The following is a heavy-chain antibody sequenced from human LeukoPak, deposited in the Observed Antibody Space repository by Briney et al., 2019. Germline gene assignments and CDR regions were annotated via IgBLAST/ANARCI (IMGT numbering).Heavy chain of an antibody. J-gene: IGHJ4*02. V-gene: IGHV4-59*01. CDR1: GGSITGYY. CDR2: SSYSGST. Sequence: SETLSLTCTVSGGSITGYYWSWIRQPPGKGLEWIGYSSYSGSTNSNPSLKSRVTMSVDTSKNQFSLKLSSVTAADTAVYYCARDRVGPEGSFDYWGQGTLVTVSS. D-gene: IGHD1-26*01. CDR3: ARDRVGPEGSFDY.